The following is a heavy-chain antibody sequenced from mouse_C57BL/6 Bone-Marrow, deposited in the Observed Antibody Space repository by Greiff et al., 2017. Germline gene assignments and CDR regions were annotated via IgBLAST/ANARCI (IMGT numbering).Heavy chain of an antibody. D-gene: IGHD1-1*01. Sequence: QVQLKQSGPELVKPGASVKISCKASGYAFSSSWMNWVKQRPGKGLEWIGRIYPGDGDTNYNGKFKGKATLTADKSSSTAYMQLSSLTSEDSAVYFCARRGVWYGSSYGYFDYWGQGTTLTVSS. CDR1: GYAFSSSW. CDR3: ARRGVWYGSSYGYFDY. V-gene: IGHV1-82*01. CDR2: IYPGDGDT. J-gene: IGHJ2*01.